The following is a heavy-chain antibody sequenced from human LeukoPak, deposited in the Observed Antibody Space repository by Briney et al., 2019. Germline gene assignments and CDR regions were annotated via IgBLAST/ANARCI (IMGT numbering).Heavy chain of an antibody. CDR3: ARGPPNWGYDY. Sequence: ASVKVSCKASGYTFTSYDFNWVRQATGQRPEWMGWMSPNSGDTGYAQKFQDGVTMTRNTSISTAYMELSSLRSDDTAVYYCARGPPNWGYDYWGPGTLVTVSS. CDR1: GYTFTSYD. D-gene: IGHD7-27*01. J-gene: IGHJ4*02. CDR2: MSPNSGDT. V-gene: IGHV1-8*01.